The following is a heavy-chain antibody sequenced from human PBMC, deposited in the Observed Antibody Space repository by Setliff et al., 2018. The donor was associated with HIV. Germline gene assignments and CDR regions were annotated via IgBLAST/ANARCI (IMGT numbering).Heavy chain of an antibody. D-gene: IGHD6-13*01. CDR1: GGTFSRYA. CDR2: IIPIVGIP. J-gene: IGHJ4*02. Sequence: SVKVSCKASGGTFSRYAIAWVRRAPGQGLEWMGGIIPIVGIPNYAQKFQGRVSITADKSAITAYMELSSLRSEDTAVYYCARSTDSSSFDYWGQGTLVTVSS. CDR3: ARSTDSSSFDY. V-gene: IGHV1-69*10.